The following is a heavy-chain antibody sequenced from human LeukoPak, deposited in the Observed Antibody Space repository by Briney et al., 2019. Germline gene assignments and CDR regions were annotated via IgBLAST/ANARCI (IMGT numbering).Heavy chain of an antibody. J-gene: IGHJ6*03. Sequence: SETLSLTCTVSGGSISSGSYYGSWIRQPAGKGLEWIGRIYTSGSTNYNPSLNSLVTISVDTSKNQFSLKLSSVTAADTAVYYCARESPYSSGWYGYYYYYMDVWGKGTTVTVSS. CDR1: GGSISSGSYY. D-gene: IGHD6-19*01. CDR2: IYTSGST. V-gene: IGHV4-61*02. CDR3: ARESPYSSGWYGYYYYYMDV.